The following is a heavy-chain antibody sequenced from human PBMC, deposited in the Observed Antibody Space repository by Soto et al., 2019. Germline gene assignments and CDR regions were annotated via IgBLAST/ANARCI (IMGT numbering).Heavy chain of an antibody. J-gene: IGHJ4*02. CDR2: ISPSGGST. CDR1: GDTFTSYY. V-gene: IGHV1-46*03. Sequence: AASMKGSCKACGDTFTSYYMHWVRQAPGQGLEWMGIISPSGGSTSYAQKFQGRVTMTGDTSTSTVYMELSSLRSEDTAVYYCARPWYSSSWPLFDYWGQGTLVTVSS. D-gene: IGHD6-13*01. CDR3: ARPWYSSSWPLFDY.